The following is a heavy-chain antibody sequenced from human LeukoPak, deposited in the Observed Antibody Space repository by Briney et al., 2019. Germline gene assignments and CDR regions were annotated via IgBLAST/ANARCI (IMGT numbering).Heavy chain of an antibody. D-gene: IGHD6-19*01. Sequence: GGSLRLSCAASGFTFSSFGMSWVRQAPGKGLEWVSAISGSGGYAYYADSVKGRFTISRDNSKNTLYLQMNSLRAEDTAVYYCARESSGWFDYWGQGTLVTVSS. J-gene: IGHJ4*02. CDR2: ISGSGGYA. CDR3: ARESSGWFDY. CDR1: GFTFSSFG. V-gene: IGHV3-23*01.